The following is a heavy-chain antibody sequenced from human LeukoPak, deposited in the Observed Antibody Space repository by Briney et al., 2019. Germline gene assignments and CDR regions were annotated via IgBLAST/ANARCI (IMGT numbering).Heavy chain of an antibody. V-gene: IGHV4-59*01. D-gene: IGHD3-10*01. CDR1: GGSISSYY. Sequence: SETLSLTCSVSGGSISSYYWRWIRQPPGKGLEWIGYIYYSGSTNYNPSLKSRVTISVDTSKNQFSLKLSSVTAADTAVYYCARDGFGPDDYWGQGTLVTVSS. J-gene: IGHJ4*02. CDR3: ARDGFGPDDY. CDR2: IYYSGST.